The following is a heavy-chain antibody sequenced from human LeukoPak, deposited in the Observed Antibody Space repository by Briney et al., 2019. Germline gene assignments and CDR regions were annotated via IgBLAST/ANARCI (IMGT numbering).Heavy chain of an antibody. V-gene: IGHV3-23*01. CDR3: AKYFASGSYYKLPH. CDR2: ISGSGAYT. J-gene: IGHJ1*01. Sequence: GSLRLSCAASGFTFSSYAMSWVRQAPGKGLEWVSTISGSGAYTYYADSVKGRFTISRDNSKNTLYLRMNSLRAEDTAVYYCAKYFASGSYYKLPHWGQGTLVTVSS. D-gene: IGHD3-10*01. CDR1: GFTFSSYA.